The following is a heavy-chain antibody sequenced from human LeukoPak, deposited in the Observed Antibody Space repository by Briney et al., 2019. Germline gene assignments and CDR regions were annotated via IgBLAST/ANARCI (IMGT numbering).Heavy chain of an antibody. Sequence: ASVKVSCKASGYTFASSGITWVRQAPGQGLEWMGWITAYNGNTNYAQKLQGRVTMTTDTSTSTAYMELRSLRSDDTAVYYCARSSYYGSGSYYYFDYWGQGTLVTVSS. CDR2: ITAYNGNT. CDR1: GYTFASSG. J-gene: IGHJ4*02. CDR3: ARSSYYGSGSYYYFDY. V-gene: IGHV1-18*01. D-gene: IGHD3-10*01.